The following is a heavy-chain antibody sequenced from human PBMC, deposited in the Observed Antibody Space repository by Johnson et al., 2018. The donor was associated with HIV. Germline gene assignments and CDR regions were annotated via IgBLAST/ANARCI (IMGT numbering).Heavy chain of an antibody. J-gene: IGHJ3*02. CDR3: ARDPITPYERGPDAFDI. Sequence: QVQLVESGGGVVQPGRSLRLSCAASGFTFSIYGMHWVRQAPGKGLEWVAVIWYDGSNKYYADSVKGRFTISRDNSTNTLYLQMNSLRAEDTAVYYCARDPITPYERGPDAFDIWGQGTLVTVSS. D-gene: IGHD2-21*01. V-gene: IGHV3-33*01. CDR1: GFTFSIYG. CDR2: IWYDGSNK.